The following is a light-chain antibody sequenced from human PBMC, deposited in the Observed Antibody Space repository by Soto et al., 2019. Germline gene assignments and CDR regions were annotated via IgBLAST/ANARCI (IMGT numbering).Light chain of an antibody. J-gene: IGKJ5*01. CDR3: QQYRNWPPFT. V-gene: IGKV3-15*01. CDR1: QSVGNS. Sequence: EIVMTQSPATLSVSPGERATLSCRASQSVGNSLAWYQQKPGQAPRLLIHGASTRATGVPARFSGSGSGTEFTLTISSLQSEDFVVYYCQQYRNWPPFTFGQGTRLEIK. CDR2: GAS.